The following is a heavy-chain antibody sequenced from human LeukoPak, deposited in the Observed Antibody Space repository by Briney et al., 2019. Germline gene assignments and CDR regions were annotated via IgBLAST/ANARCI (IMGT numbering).Heavy chain of an antibody. CDR3: ARDYD. Sequence: GGSLRFSCAASGFIFTTYSVNWVRQAPGKGLEWVANIKADGSETLYVDSVKGRFTISRDNAKNSVFLQMNSLRAEDTAVYFCARDYDWGQGTLVTVSS. V-gene: IGHV3-7*04. D-gene: IGHD3-16*01. J-gene: IGHJ4*02. CDR2: IKADGSET. CDR1: GFIFTTYS.